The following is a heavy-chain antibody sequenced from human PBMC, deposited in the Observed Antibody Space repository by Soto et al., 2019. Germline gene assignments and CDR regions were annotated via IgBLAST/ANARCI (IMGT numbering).Heavy chain of an antibody. CDR1: GGSISSGDYY. Sequence: QVQLQESGPGLVKPSQTLSLTCTVSGGSISSGDYYWSWIRQPPGKGLEWIGYIYYSGSTYYNPSLKSRVTISVDTSKNQFSLKLSSVTAADTAVYYCARVGSPPYYVFWSGYYITAFDIWGQGTMVTVSS. CDR2: IYYSGST. V-gene: IGHV4-30-4*01. D-gene: IGHD3-3*01. J-gene: IGHJ3*02. CDR3: ARVGSPPYYVFWSGYYITAFDI.